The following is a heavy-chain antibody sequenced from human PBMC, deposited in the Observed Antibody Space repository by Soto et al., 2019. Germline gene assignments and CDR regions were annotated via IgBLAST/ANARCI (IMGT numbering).Heavy chain of an antibody. CDR2: INAGNGNT. CDR1: GYTFTSYA. CDR3: ASAIVWLPPRYYGMDV. D-gene: IGHD3-9*01. V-gene: IGHV1-3*01. Sequence: QVQLVRSGAEVKKPGASVKVSCKASGYTFTSYAMHWVRQAPGQRLEWMGWINAGNGNTKYSQKFQGRVTITRDTSAGTAYMELSSLRSEDTAVYYCASAIVWLPPRYYGMDVWGQGTTVTVSS. J-gene: IGHJ6*02.